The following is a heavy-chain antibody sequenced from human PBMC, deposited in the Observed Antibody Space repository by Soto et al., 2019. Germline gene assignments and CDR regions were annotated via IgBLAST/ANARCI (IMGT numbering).Heavy chain of an antibody. V-gene: IGHV1-46*01. CDR1: GYTFIINY. D-gene: IGHD5-12*01. J-gene: IGHJ3*02. CDR2: INPSGGST. CDR3: ARVPPRRDGYNDAFDM. Sequence: GASVKVSCKASGYTFIINYMHCVRQAPGQGLEWMGMINPSGGSTSYAQKFQGRVTTTRDTSTSTVYMELSSLRSEDTAVYYCARVPPRRDGYNDAFDMWGQGTMVNV.